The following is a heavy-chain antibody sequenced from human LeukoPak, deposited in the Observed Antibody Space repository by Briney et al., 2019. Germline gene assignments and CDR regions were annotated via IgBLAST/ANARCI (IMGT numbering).Heavy chain of an antibody. CDR3: AKDGRYCSGTSCYTSH. D-gene: IGHD2-2*02. CDR1: GFTFSSYS. Sequence: KPGGSLRLSCAASGFTFSSYSMNWVRQAPGKGLEWVSSISSSSSYIYYADSVKGRFTISRDNAKNSLYLQMNSLRAEDTALYYCAKDGRYCSGTSCYTSHWGQGTLVTASS. V-gene: IGHV3-21*04. CDR2: ISSSSSYI. J-gene: IGHJ4*02.